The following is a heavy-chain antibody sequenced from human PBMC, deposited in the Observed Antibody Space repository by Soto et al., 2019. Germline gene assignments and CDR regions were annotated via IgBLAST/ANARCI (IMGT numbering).Heavy chain of an antibody. V-gene: IGHV3-23*01. CDR1: GITISNYP. J-gene: IGHJ4*02. D-gene: IGHD3-22*01. CDR2: ISGSGDRT. CDR3: VKDDGGYPSTAPH. Sequence: GGSLRLSCAASGITISNYPMSWVSQAPGKGLDWVSGISGSGDRTYYADSAKGRFTISKDISRNSLSLQLDSLGVEDTAVYFCVKDDGGYPSTAPHWGQGTLVTVSS.